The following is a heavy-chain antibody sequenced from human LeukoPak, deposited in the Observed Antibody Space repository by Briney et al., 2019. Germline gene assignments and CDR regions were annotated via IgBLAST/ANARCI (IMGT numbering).Heavy chain of an antibody. CDR1: GFTFSSYW. CDR2: IKQDGSEK. V-gene: IGHV3-7*01. J-gene: IGHJ4*02. D-gene: IGHD3-3*01. Sequence: PGGSLRLSCAASGFTFSSYWMSWVRQAPGKGLEWVANIKQDGSEKYYVDSVKGRFTISRDNAKNSLYLQMNSLRAEDTAVYYCARLPYYYDFWSGYPYYFDYWGQGTLVTVSS. CDR3: ARLPYYYDFWSGYPYYFDY.